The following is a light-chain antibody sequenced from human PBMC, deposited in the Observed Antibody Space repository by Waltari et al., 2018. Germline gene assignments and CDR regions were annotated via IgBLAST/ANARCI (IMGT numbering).Light chain of an antibody. CDR2: EDN. Sequence: QSVLTQPPSVSAAPGQKVTISCSGSSSNIGNNYVSWYQQFPGTAPQLLIYEDNKRPSGIPDRFAGSRSGTAATLGITGLQTGDEADYYCGTWDSSLTALRVLFGGGTKLTVL. J-gene: IGLJ2*01. V-gene: IGLV1-51*02. CDR3: GTWDSSLTALRVL. CDR1: SSNIGNNY.